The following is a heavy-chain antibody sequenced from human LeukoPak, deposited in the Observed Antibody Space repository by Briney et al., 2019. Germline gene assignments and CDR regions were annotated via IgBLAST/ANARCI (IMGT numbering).Heavy chain of an antibody. Sequence: EGSLRLSCAASGFTFSSYSMNCVRQAPGEGLEWVSSISSSGSFIYYADSVKGRFTISRDNARNSLFLQMNSLRAEDTAVYYCARDLRYCSSASCSENGAFDIWGQGTMVTVSS. CDR2: ISSSGSFI. CDR1: GFTFSSYS. CDR3: ARDLRYCSSASCSENGAFDI. V-gene: IGHV3-21*01. D-gene: IGHD2-2*01. J-gene: IGHJ3*02.